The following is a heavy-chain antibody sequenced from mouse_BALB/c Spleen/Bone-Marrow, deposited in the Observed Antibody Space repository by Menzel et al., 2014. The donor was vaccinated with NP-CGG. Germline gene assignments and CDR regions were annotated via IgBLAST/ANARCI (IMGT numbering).Heavy chain of an antibody. Sequence: QVQLQQSGAEVVKPGASVRLSCKTSGYTFTNYWMHWVKQRPGQGLEWIGDINPSNGRATYSEKFKSKATLTVDTSSSTAYMQLSSLTSEDSVVYYCARYYNYYFDVWGAGTTVTVSS. D-gene: IGHD1-1*01. CDR2: INPSNGRA. J-gene: IGHJ1*01. CDR1: GYTFTNYW. CDR3: ARYYNYYFDV. V-gene: IGHV1S81*02.